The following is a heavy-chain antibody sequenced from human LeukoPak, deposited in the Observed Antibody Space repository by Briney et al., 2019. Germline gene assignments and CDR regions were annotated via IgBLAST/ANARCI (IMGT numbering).Heavy chain of an antibody. CDR1: GFSVTRFS. J-gene: IGHJ4*02. CDR2: VISCGNT. D-gene: IGHD5-18*01. CDR3: ARFSGIYGYDS. V-gene: IGHV4-4*07. Sequence: PSDTLSLTCTVSGFSVTRFSLSWIRQPAGKGLEWGGRVISCGNTNYNPSFKSRATNSVDKPETQFSLKLASVTAADTAVYYCARFSGIYGYDSWGQGTLVSGSS.